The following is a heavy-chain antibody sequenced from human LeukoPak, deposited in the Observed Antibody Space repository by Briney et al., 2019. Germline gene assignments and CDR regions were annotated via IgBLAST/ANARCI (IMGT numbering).Heavy chain of an antibody. CDR2: IYYSGYA. V-gene: IGHV4-59*01. CDR1: GGSISSDY. D-gene: IGHD3-22*01. CDR3: ARITYDSSXYYXXGYF. J-gene: IGHJ2*01. Sequence: SETLSLTCTVSGGSISSDYWNWIRQPPGKGLEWIEYIYYSGYAKYNPSLKSRVTISVDTSKNQFSLKLSSVTAADTAVYYCARITYDSSXYYXXGYF.